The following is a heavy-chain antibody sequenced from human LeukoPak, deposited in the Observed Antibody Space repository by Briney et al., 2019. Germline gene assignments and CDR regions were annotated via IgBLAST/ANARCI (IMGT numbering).Heavy chain of an antibody. J-gene: IGHJ6*02. CDR3: ARGRVAVAGRGYYYGMDV. CDR2: IYSSGTT. V-gene: IGHV4-59*12. D-gene: IGHD6-19*01. CDR1: GGSISSYY. Sequence: SETLSLTCIVSGGSISSYYWSWIRQPPGKGLEWIGNIYSSGTTNYNPSLKSRVTISMDTSKNQFSLKLSSVTAADTAVYYCARGRVAVAGRGYYYGMDVWGQGTTVTVSS.